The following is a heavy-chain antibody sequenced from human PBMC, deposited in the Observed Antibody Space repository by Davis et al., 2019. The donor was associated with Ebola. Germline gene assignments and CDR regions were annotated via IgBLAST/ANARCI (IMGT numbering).Heavy chain of an antibody. J-gene: IGHJ2*01. CDR3: ARVYSSGWTGSNWYFDL. V-gene: IGHV3-21*01. Sequence: PGGSLRLSCAASGFTFSSYSMNWVRQAPGKGLEWVSSISSSSSYIYYADSVKGRFTISRDNSKNTLYLQMNSLRAEDTAVYYCARVYSSGWTGSNWYFDLWGRGTLVTVSS. D-gene: IGHD6-19*01. CDR1: GFTFSSYS. CDR2: ISSSSSYI.